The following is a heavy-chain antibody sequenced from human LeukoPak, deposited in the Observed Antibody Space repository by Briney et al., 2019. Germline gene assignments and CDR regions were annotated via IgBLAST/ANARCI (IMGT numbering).Heavy chain of an antibody. J-gene: IGHJ1*01. D-gene: IGHD2-2*02. Sequence: PSETLSLTCTVSGGSISSGDYYWSWIRQPPGKGLEWIGYIYYSGSTYYNPSLKSRVTISVDTSKNQFSLKLSSVTAADTAVYYCARLTAVPAAIGAWGQGTLVTVSS. CDR3: ARLTAVPAAIGA. CDR1: GGSISSGDYY. V-gene: IGHV4-30-4*08. CDR2: IYYSGST.